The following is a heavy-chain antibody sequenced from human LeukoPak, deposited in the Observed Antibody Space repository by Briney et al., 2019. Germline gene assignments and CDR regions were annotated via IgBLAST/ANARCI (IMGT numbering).Heavy chain of an antibody. D-gene: IGHD3-10*01. Sequence: GGSLRLSCAASGFTFSSYSMNWVRQAPGKGLECVSYISSSTSTIYYADSVKGRFTISRDNAKNSLYLQMNSLRAEDTAVYYCARDLHYYGSGSSDAFDIWGQGTMVTVSS. CDR1: GFTFSSYS. CDR3: ARDLHYYGSGSSDAFDI. J-gene: IGHJ3*02. V-gene: IGHV3-48*04. CDR2: ISSSTSTI.